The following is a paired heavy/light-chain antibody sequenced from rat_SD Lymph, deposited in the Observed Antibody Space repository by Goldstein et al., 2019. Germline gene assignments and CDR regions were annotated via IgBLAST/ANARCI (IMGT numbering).Light chain of an antibody. CDR2: NAN. Sequence: DIQMTQSPASLSASLGETVTIECRASEDIYNGLAWYQQKTGKSPQLLIYNANNLHTGVPSRFSGSGSGTQYSLKINSLQSEDVASYFCQQYYNYPLTFGSGTKLEIK. CDR1: EDIYNG. J-gene: IGKJ5*01. CDR3: QQYYNYPLT. V-gene: IGKV12S34*01.
Heavy chain of an antibody. D-gene: IGHD1-9*01. CDR1: GFTFSNYW. J-gene: IGHJ3*01. CDR3: ARRWYGYNKWFAY. CDR2: INTDGSKT. Sequence: EVQLVESGGSLVQPGGSLKLSCVASGFTFSNYWMDWVRQTPGKSLEWIGEINTDGSKTKYAPSIKDRFTISRDNAKSTLYLQMSNVKSEDTAIYYCARRWYGYNKWFAYWGQGTLVTVSS. V-gene: IGHV11-3*01.